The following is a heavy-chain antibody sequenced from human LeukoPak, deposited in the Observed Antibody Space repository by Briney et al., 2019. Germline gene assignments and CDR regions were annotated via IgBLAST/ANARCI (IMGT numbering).Heavy chain of an antibody. Sequence: GGSLRLSCAASRFTFSTYPIHWVRQAPAKGLEWVAVISSTGNSKYYADSVKGRFTISRDNSKNTLYLEMNKLSAELLAVYKCVSVNNNDMDFWGQGTTVTVSS. D-gene: IGHD5/OR15-5a*01. V-gene: IGHV3-30-3*01. J-gene: IGHJ6*02. CDR1: RFTFSTYP. CDR2: ISSTGNSK. CDR3: VSVNNNDMDF.